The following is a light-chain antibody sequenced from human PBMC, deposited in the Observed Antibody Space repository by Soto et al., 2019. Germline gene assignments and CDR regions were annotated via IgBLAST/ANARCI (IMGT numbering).Light chain of an antibody. CDR3: MQGGHWPWT. CDR1: QSLEYSDGKTY. Sequence: DVVMTQSPLSLPVTLGQPASISCTSSQSLEYSDGKTYLNWFLQRPGQSPRRLIYKVSNRDSGVPDRFSGSGSGTDFTLKISRVEADDVGIYYCMQGGHWPWTFGQGTKVEIK. V-gene: IGKV2-30*01. CDR2: KVS. J-gene: IGKJ1*01.